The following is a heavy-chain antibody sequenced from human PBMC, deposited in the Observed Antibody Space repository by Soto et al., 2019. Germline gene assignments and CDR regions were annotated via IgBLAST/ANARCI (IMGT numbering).Heavy chain of an antibody. V-gene: IGHV3-23*01. J-gene: IGHJ4*02. CDR2: ISGGGDTT. CDR3: AKGRGGSGSLTPRVDF. D-gene: IGHD3-10*01. Sequence: EVQLLASGGGLVQPGGSLRLSCAASGFTFNNYAMTWVRQAPGKGLEWVSAISGGGDTTSYADSVKGRFTVSRDGSKNTLYLQMSSLRAEVTALYYCAKGRGGSGSLTPRVDFWGQGTLVTVSS. CDR1: GFTFNNYA.